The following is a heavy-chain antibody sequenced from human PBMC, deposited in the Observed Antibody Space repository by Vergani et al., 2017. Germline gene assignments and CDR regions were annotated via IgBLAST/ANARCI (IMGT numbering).Heavy chain of an antibody. CDR2: IHASGTK. Sequence: QVHLNEAGPGLVKPSQTLSLTCTVSGASITSGSFYWSWIRQPAGKGLEWIGRIHASGTKNYNPSIRSRVTLSVDTSKNQLSLKMISMTAADTAVYYCVRDSWRSDLRGVYWFDTWGQGTLVSVSS. CDR1: GASITSGSFY. D-gene: IGHD3-10*01. V-gene: IGHV4-61*02. J-gene: IGHJ5*02. CDR3: VRDSWRSDLRGVYWFDT.